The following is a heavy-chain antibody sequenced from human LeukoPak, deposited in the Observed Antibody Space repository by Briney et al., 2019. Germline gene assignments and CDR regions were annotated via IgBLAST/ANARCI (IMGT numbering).Heavy chain of an antibody. CDR2: ITTDGSST. CDR3: VRGFDY. V-gene: IGHV3-74*01. Sequence: GGSLRLSCAASGFTFSSYWMHRVRQAPGEGLVWVSRITTDGSSTRYADSVKGRFTISRDNAKNTLYLQMNSLRAEDTAVYYCVRGFDYWGQGTLVTVSS. J-gene: IGHJ4*02. CDR1: GFTFSSYW.